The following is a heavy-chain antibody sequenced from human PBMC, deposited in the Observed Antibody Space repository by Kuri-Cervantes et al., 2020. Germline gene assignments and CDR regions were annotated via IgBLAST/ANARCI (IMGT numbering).Heavy chain of an antibody. V-gene: IGHV3-48*04. J-gene: IGHJ6*02. Sequence: GESLKISCAASGFTFSNYNMNWVRQAPGKGLEWVSYIRSSSSTIYYADSVKGRFTISRDNAKNSLYLQMNSLRAEDTAVYYCARGHYGLDVWGQGTTVTVSS. CDR3: ARGHYGLDV. CDR2: IRSSSSTI. CDR1: GFTFSNYN.